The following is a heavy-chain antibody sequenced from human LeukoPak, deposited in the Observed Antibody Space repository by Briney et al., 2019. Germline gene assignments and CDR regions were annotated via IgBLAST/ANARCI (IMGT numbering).Heavy chain of an antibody. V-gene: IGHV4-31*03. CDR1: GGSISSGGYY. Sequence: PSETLSLTCTVSGGSISSGGYYWSWIRQHPGKGLEWIGYIYYSGGTYYNPSLKSRVTISVDTSKNQFSLKLSSVTAADTAVYYCARDRSSEVSQEWIQLWMPTSDYYYYGMDVWGQGTTVTVSS. D-gene: IGHD5-18*01. CDR3: ARDRSSEVSQEWIQLWMPTSDYYYYGMDV. CDR2: IYYSGGT. J-gene: IGHJ6*02.